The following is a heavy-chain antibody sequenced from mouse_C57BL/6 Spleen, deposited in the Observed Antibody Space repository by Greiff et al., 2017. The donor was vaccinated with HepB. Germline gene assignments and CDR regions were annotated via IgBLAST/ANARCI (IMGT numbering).Heavy chain of an antibody. J-gene: IGHJ4*01. Sequence: VQLQESGPELVKPGASVKISCKASGYAFSSSWMNWVKQRPGKGLEWIGRIYPGDGDTNYNGKFKGKATLTADKSSSTAYMQLSSLTSEDSAVYFCARDAMDYWGQGTSVTVSS. CDR2: IYPGDGDT. V-gene: IGHV1-82*01. CDR1: GYAFSSSW. CDR3: ARDAMDY.